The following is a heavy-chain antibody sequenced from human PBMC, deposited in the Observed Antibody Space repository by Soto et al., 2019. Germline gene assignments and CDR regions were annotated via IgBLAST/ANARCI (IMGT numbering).Heavy chain of an antibody. V-gene: IGHV4-59*01. CDR3: GRDPRAMAKPYNWFDP. CDR2: IYYSGST. D-gene: IGHD5-18*01. CDR1: GGSISSYY. Sequence: PSETLSLTCTVSGGSISSYYVSWIRQPPGKGREWGGYIYYSGSTNYNPSLKSRVTISVDTSKNRFSLKLSSVTAADTAVYYCGRDPRAMAKPYNWFDPWGQGTLVTVS. J-gene: IGHJ5*02.